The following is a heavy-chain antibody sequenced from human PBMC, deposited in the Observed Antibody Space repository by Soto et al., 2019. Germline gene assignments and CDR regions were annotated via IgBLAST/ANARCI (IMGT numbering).Heavy chain of an antibody. J-gene: IGHJ4*02. CDR1: GGSFSGYY. Sequence: SETVFITCAVYGGSFSGYYWSWIRQPPGKGLEWIGEINHSGSTNYNPSLKSRVTISVDTSKNQFSLKLSSVTAADTAVHYCARGDPKRWLQAYYFDYWGQGTLVTVS. CDR3: ARGDPKRWLQAYYFDY. V-gene: IGHV4-34*01. D-gene: IGHD5-12*01. CDR2: INHSGST.